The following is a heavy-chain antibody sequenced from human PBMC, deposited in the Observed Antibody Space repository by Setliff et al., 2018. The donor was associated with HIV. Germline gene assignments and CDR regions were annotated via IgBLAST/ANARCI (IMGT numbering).Heavy chain of an antibody. CDR1: GYTFTTYS. CDR3: ATYCSGGSCYSRGYYGMDV. V-gene: IGHV1-69*13. Sequence: SVKVSCKASGYTFTTYSMNWVRQAPGQGLEWMGGIIPMFGTTNYAQKFQGRVTITADESTSTAYMELSSLRSEDTAVYYCATYCSGGSCYSRGYYGMDVWGQGTTVTVS. J-gene: IGHJ6*02. CDR2: IIPMFGTT. D-gene: IGHD2-15*01.